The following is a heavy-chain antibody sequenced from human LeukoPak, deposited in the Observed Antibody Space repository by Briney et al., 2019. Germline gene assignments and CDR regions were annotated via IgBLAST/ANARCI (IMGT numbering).Heavy chain of an antibody. CDR2: INHSGST. Sequence: SETLSLTCAVYGGSFSGYYWSWIRQPPGKGLEWIGEINHSGSTNYNPSLKSRVTISVDTSKNQFSLKLSSVTAADTAVYYCARGAKYYYGSGSYHFDYWGQGTLDTVSS. CDR1: GGSFSGYY. CDR3: ARGAKYYYGSGSYHFDY. D-gene: IGHD3-10*01. J-gene: IGHJ4*02. V-gene: IGHV4-34*01.